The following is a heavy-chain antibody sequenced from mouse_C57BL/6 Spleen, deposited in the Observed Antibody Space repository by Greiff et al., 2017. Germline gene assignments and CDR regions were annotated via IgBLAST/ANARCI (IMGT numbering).Heavy chain of an antibody. Sequence: EVKLEESGPGLVKPSQSLSLTCSVTGYSITSGYYWNWIRQFPGNKLEWMGYISYDGSNNYNPSLKNRISITRDTSKNQFFLKLNSVTTEDTATYYCAREFTTVVVHWYFDVWGTGTTVTVSS. J-gene: IGHJ1*03. CDR1: GYSITSGYY. V-gene: IGHV3-6*01. CDR3: AREFTTVVVHWYFDV. D-gene: IGHD1-1*01. CDR2: ISYDGSN.